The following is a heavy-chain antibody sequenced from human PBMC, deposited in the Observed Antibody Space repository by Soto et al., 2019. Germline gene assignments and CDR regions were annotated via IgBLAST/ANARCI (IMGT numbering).Heavy chain of an antibody. CDR1: GYTFTSYA. J-gene: IGHJ4*02. V-gene: IGHV1-3*04. Sequence: ASVKVSCKASGYTFTSYAMHWVRQAPGQRLEWMGWINTYNGNTKYAQKFQGRVTITTGTSTSTAYMELRSLRSDDTAVYYCAREPNYFDYWGQGTLVTVSS. CDR3: AREPNYFDY. CDR2: INTYNGNT.